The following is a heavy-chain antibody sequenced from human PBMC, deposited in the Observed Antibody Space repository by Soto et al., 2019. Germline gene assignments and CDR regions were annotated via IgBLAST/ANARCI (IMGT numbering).Heavy chain of an antibody. J-gene: IGHJ4*02. Sequence: EVQLLESGGGWVQPGGSLRLSCAASGFTFSNYAMSWVRQAPGKGLEWVSAISGNGGYTYYPDSVKGRFTISRDNSKNTLYLQMNSLRAEETAVYYCAKAYDTSGCHYERAFDYWGQGKLVSVSS. CDR1: GFTFSNYA. CDR2: ISGNGGYT. CDR3: AKAYDTSGCHYERAFDY. V-gene: IGHV3-23*01. D-gene: IGHD3-22*01.